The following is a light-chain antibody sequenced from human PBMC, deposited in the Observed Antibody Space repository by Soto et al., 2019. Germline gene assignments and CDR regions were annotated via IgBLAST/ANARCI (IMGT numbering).Light chain of an antibody. CDR3: QQRSNWPRWT. Sequence: EIVLTQSPATLSLSPGERATLSCRASQSVSSYLAWYQQKPGQAPRLLIYDASNRATGIPARFSGSGSGTDFTLTISSLDTEDFAVYYCQQRSNWPRWTFGQGTKVEIK. CDR2: DAS. CDR1: QSVSSY. J-gene: IGKJ1*01. V-gene: IGKV3-11*01.